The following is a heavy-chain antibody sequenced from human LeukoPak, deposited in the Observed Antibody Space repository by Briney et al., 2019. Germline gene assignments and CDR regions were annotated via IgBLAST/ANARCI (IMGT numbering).Heavy chain of an antibody. J-gene: IGHJ5*02. CDR1: GGSISSGSYY. D-gene: IGHD2-2*01. V-gene: IGHV4-61*02. CDR2: IYTGGST. CDR3: ARDSGSCSSTSCYWFDP. Sequence: PSETLSLTCTVSGGSISSGSYYWSWIRQPAGKGLEWIGRIYTGGSTNYNPSLKSRVTISVDTSKNQFSLKLSSVTAADTAVYYCARDSGSCSSTSCYWFDPWGQGTLVTVSS.